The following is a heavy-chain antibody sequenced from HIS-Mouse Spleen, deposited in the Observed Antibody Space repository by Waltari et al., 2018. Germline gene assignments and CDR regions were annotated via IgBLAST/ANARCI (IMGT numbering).Heavy chain of an antibody. CDR3: AREIPYSSSWYDWYFDL. J-gene: IGHJ2*01. CDR2: IYYSGST. D-gene: IGHD6-13*01. CDR1: GGSISSSSYY. V-gene: IGHV4-39*07. Sequence: QLQLQESGPGLVKPSATLSLTCTVSGGSISSSSYYWGGSRQPPGKGLEWIGSIYYSGSTYYNPSLKSRVTISVDTSKNQFSLKLSSVTAADTAVYYCAREIPYSSSWYDWYFDLWGRGTLVTVSS.